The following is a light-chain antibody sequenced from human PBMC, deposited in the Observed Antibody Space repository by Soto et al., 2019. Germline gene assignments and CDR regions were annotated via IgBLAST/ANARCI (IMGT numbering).Light chain of an antibody. Sequence: DIQLTQSPSFLSASIGDRVSITCRASQDISSYLAWYQRKPGKAPKLLIYGASTLQSGVPSSLSGSGSGTEFTLTISSLQPEDFATYYCQQLYSSPLTFGGGTKVEIK. CDR2: GAS. CDR1: QDISSY. CDR3: QQLYSSPLT. J-gene: IGKJ4*01. V-gene: IGKV1-9*01.